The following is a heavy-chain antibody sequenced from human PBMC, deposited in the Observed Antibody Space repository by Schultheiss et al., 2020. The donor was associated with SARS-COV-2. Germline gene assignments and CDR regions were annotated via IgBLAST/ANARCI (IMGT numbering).Heavy chain of an antibody. D-gene: IGHD6-13*01. CDR1: GFTFSSYW. J-gene: IGHJ6*02. CDR3: AREGTAAAGDYYYYGMDV. Sequence: GGSLRLSCAASGFTFSSYWMSWVRQAPGKGLEWVANIKQDGSEKYYVDSVKGRFTISRDNAKNSLYLQMNSLRAEDTAVYYCAREGTAAAGDYYYYGMDVWGQGTTVTVSS. V-gene: IGHV3-7*01. CDR2: IKQDGSEK.